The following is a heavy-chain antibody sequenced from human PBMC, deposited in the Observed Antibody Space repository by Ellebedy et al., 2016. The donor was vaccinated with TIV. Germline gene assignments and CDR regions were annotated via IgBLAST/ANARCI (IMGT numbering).Heavy chain of an antibody. CDR3: ATLSIVETTTRPQRSYWYFDL. CDR1: GFTFSSYV. Sequence: GGSLRLSXAASGFTFSSYVMNWVRQAPGKGLEWVSSISSSSGYIYYADSVKGRFTISRDNAKNSLYLQMNSLRAEDTAVYYCATLSIVETTTRPQRSYWYFDLWGRGTPVTVSS. V-gene: IGHV3-21*01. D-gene: IGHD5-24*01. J-gene: IGHJ2*01. CDR2: ISSSSGYI.